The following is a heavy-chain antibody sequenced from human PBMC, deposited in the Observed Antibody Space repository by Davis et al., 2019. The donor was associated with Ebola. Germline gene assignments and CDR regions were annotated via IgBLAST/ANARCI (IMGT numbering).Heavy chain of an antibody. V-gene: IGHV4-39*01. Sequence: PSETLSLTCTVSGDSVSSSRYSWAWVRQSAEEGLEWIGTISYGGTTNGKPSPKGRFTISVDTSKNQFSLKLNSVTSADTAIYYCAGQEGDYGEHWGRGTLVTVSS. CDR2: ISYGGTT. CDR1: GDSVSSSRYS. D-gene: IGHD4-17*01. J-gene: IGHJ1*01. CDR3: AGQEGDYGEH.